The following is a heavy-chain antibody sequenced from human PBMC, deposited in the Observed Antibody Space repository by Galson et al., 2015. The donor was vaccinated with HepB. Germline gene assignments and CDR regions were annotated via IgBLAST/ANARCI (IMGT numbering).Heavy chain of an antibody. CDR1: GFTFSDYY. J-gene: IGHJ4*02. CDR3: ARVADADYGDHSHFDY. D-gene: IGHD4-17*01. V-gene: IGHV3-11*06. CDR2: ISSSTIYT. Sequence: SLRLSCAASGFTFSDYYMSWIRQAPGKGLEWISYISSSTIYTNYADSVKGRFTISRDNVKNSMYLQMNSLRAEDAAVYFCARVADADYGDHSHFDYWGQGTLVTGSS.